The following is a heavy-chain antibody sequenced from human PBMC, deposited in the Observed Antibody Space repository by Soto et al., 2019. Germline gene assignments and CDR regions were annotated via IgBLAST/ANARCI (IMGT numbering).Heavy chain of an antibody. CDR3: ARASYSSGADYYYGMDV. J-gene: IGHJ6*02. Sequence: GASVKVSCKASGYTFTGYYMHWVRQAPGQGLEWMGWINPNSGGTNYAQKFQGWVTMTRDTSISTAYMELSRLRSDDTAVYYCARASYSSGADYYYGMDVWGQGTTVTVSS. V-gene: IGHV1-2*04. CDR2: INPNSGGT. CDR1: GYTFTGYY. D-gene: IGHD6-19*01.